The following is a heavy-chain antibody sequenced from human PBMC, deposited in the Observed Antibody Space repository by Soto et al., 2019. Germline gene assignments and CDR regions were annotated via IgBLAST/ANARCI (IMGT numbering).Heavy chain of an antibody. D-gene: IGHD3-16*02. CDR1: GYTFVDHY. CDR3: ARGEGTRIAFMDV. J-gene: IGHJ6*02. Sequence: ASVKISCKTSGYTFVDHYLYWVRQAPGQGLEWMGWINPRNGDKKYAQKFQGRVTMIRQTIITTMYMDLTVQTSDDTAVYYCARGEGTRIAFMDVWYPETRGAAS. V-gene: IGHV1-2*02. CDR2: INPRNGDK.